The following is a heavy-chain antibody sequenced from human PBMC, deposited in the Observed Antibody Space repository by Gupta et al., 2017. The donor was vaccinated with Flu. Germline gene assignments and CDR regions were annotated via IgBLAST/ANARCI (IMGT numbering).Heavy chain of an antibody. D-gene: IGHD5-18*01. Sequence: EVQLVESGGGLVRPGGSLRLACAGSVFTFRGYAMIWVRQAPGKGLEWVSYISSRGSTIYYADSVKGRFTISRDNAKNSLYLQMNSLRAEDTAVYYCARDRGRGYSYGPLYYGMDVWGQGTTVTVAS. J-gene: IGHJ6*02. CDR3: ARDRGRGYSYGPLYYGMDV. V-gene: IGHV3-48*03. CDR2: ISSRGSTI. CDR1: VFTFRGYA.